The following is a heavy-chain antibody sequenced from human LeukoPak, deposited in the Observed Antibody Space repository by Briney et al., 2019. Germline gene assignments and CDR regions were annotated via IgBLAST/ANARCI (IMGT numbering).Heavy chain of an antibody. CDR3: QSRFLEWLLDY. D-gene: IGHD3-3*01. CDR1: GGSISSDY. J-gene: IGHJ4*02. Sequence: SETLSLTCTVSGGSISSDYWSWIRQPPGKGLEWIGYIYYSGSTNYNPSLKSRVTISVDTSKNQFSLRLSSVTAADTAMYYCQSRFLEWLLDYWGQGTLVTVSS. CDR2: IYYSGST. V-gene: IGHV4-59*12.